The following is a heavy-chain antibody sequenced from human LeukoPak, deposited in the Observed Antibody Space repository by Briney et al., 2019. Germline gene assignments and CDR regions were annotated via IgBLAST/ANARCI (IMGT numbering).Heavy chain of an antibody. Sequence: PGGSLRLSCAASGFTFSSYAMSWVRQAPGKGLEWVSAISGSGGSTYYADSVKGRFTISRDNAKNSLYLQMNSLRAEDTAVYYCARDDFGSGSYYSNPVDYWGQGTLVTVSS. CDR1: GFTFSSYA. CDR3: ARDDFGSGSYYSNPVDY. D-gene: IGHD3-10*01. CDR2: ISGSGGST. J-gene: IGHJ4*02. V-gene: IGHV3-23*01.